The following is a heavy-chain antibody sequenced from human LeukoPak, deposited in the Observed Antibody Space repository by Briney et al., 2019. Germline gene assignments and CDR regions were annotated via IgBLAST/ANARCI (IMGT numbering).Heavy chain of an antibody. D-gene: IGHD3-10*01. CDR3: ARRVVRGVYYYYYMDV. CDR2: INHSGST. CDR1: GGSFSGYY. Sequence: SETLSLTCAVYGGSFSGYYWSWIRQPPGKGLEWIGEINHSGSTNYNPSLKSRVTISVDTSKNQFSLKLSSVTAADTAVYYCARRVVRGVYYYYYMDVWGKGTTVTISS. V-gene: IGHV4-34*01. J-gene: IGHJ6*03.